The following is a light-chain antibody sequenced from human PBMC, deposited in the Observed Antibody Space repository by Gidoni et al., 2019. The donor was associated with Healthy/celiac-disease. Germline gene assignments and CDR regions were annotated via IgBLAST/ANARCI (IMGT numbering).Light chain of an antibody. CDR3: QQYGSSSWT. CDR2: GAS. J-gene: IGKJ1*01. V-gene: IGKV3-20*01. CDR1: QSVSSSY. Sequence: EIVLTQSPGTLSLSPGERATLSCRASQSVSSSYLAWYQQKPGQAPRLLIYGASSRATGIPDRFSGSGSGTDFTLTISRLEPEDFAVYYCQQYGSSSWTFGSRDQGGNQT.